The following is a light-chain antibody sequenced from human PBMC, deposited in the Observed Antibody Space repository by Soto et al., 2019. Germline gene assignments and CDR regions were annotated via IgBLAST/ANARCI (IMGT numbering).Light chain of an antibody. J-gene: IGLJ3*02. CDR3: SSYTTNITFEV. CDR2: EVS. CDR1: SSDIGGYNY. V-gene: IGLV2-14*01. Sequence: QSVLTQPASVSGSPGQSITISCTGTSSDIGGYNYVSWYQQHPGKAPKLMIYEVSNRPSGLSNRFSGSKSGNTASLTISGLQAEDEADYYCSSYTTNITFEVFGGGTKLTVL.